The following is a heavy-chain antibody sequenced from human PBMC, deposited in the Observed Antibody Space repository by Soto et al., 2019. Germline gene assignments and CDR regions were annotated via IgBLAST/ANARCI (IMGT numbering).Heavy chain of an antibody. D-gene: IGHD2-8*01. J-gene: IGHJ5*01. CDR2: TYYRSKWYN. Sequence: SQTLSLTCAISGDSVSSSSVTWNWIRQSPSRGLEWLGRTYYRSKWYNDYAVSVKGRITINPDTSNNQLSLQLSSVTPDDTAVYYCARLIGDSWLDSWGQGTLVTVSS. CDR3: ARLIGDSWLDS. V-gene: IGHV6-1*01. CDR1: GDSVSSSSVT.